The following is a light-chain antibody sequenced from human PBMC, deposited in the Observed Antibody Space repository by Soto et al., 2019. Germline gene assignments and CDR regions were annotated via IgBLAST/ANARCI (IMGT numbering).Light chain of an antibody. CDR2: GAS. Sequence: IVKTQSPATLSVSPGERATLSCRASQTIDNKLAWYQQRPGQAPRLLIYGASIRATGIPARFSGSGSGTEFTLTISGLQSEDFGVYYCQQYKDWRTFGQGTNVDIK. CDR1: QTIDNK. V-gene: IGKV3-15*01. CDR3: QQYKDWRT. J-gene: IGKJ1*01.